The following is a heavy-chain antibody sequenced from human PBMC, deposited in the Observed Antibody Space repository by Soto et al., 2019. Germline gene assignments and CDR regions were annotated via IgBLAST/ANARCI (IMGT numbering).Heavy chain of an antibody. CDR1: GFTFRNYV. Sequence: EVQLLESGGGLVQPGGSLRLSCAASGFTFRNYVMTWVRQAPGKGREWLSTITGSGSNTYYADSVRGRFVNSSDNSKDTLYLQMDSLGAEDTAVYYCGKMAWLGDLSGHDFWGQGTLVTVSS. CDR2: ITGSGSNT. J-gene: IGHJ4*02. V-gene: IGHV3-23*01. CDR3: GKMAWLGDLSGHDF. D-gene: IGHD3-10*01.